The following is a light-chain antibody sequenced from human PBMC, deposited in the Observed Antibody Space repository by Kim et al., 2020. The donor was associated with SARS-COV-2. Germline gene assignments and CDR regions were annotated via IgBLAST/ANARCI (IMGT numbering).Light chain of an antibody. Sequence: SYELTQPPSVSVSPGQTASNTCSGDKLGDKYACWYQQKPGQSPVLVIYQDNKRPSGIPERFSGSNSRNTATLTISGTQAMDEADYYCQAWDSSTAVFGGG. CDR3: QAWDSSTAV. CDR2: QDN. CDR1: KLGDKY. V-gene: IGLV3-1*01. J-gene: IGLJ2*01.